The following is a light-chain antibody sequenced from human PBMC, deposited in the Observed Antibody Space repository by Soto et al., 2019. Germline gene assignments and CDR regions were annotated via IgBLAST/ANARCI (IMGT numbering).Light chain of an antibody. CDR3: QQSYSTLLT. V-gene: IGKV1-39*01. CDR2: AAS. J-gene: IGKJ4*01. Sequence: DIQMTQSPSPLSASVGDRVTITCRASQSISYYLNWYQQKPGKAPELLIYAASSLQSGVPSRFSGSGSGTDFTLTISSLQPEDFATYYCQQSYSTLLTFGGGTKVEIK. CDR1: QSISYY.